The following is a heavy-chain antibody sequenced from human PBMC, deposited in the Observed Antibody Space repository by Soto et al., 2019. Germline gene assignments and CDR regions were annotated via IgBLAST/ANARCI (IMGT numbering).Heavy chain of an antibody. Sequence: SETLSLTCTVSGGSISSNSYYWGWIRQPPGKGLEWIATIYYTGSIFYNPSLESRVAISLDTSKNQFSLKVNSVTAADTAVYYCTRRPNSGWYFDYWGQGTLVTVSS. CDR3: TRRPNSGWYFDY. CDR2: IYYTGSI. J-gene: IGHJ4*02. D-gene: IGHD6-19*01. V-gene: IGHV4-39*01. CDR1: GGSISSNSYY.